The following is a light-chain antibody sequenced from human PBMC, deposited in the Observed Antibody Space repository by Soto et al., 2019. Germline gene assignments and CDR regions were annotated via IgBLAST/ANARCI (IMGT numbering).Light chain of an antibody. Sequence: EIVCTQSPATLSLSPGARAPLSCRASQSVSSYLAWYQQKPGQAHRLLVYDASNRATDVPPRFSGSGSGTDFTLTISRLETEDLAVYYGQQRSSWPPITVGQGTRREIK. CDR3: QQRSSWPPIT. V-gene: IGKV3-11*01. J-gene: IGKJ5*01. CDR1: QSVSSY. CDR2: DAS.